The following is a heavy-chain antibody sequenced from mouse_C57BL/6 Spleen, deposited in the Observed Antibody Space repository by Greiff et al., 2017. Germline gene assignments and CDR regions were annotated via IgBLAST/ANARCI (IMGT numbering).Heavy chain of an antibody. V-gene: IGHV1-81*01. CDR1: GYTFTSYG. CDR3: ARTGIYYGNYDYAMDY. CDR2: IYPRSGNT. J-gene: IGHJ4*01. Sequence: VQLQQSGAELARPGASVKLSCKASGYTFTSYGISWVKQRPGQGLEWIGEIYPRSGNTYYNEKFKGKATLTADKSSSTAYMELRSLTSEDSAVYFCARTGIYYGNYDYAMDYWGQGTSVTVSS. D-gene: IGHD2-1*01.